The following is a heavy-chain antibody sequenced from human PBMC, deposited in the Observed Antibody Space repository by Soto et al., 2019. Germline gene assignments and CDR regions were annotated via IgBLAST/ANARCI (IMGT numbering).Heavy chain of an antibody. CDR1: GYTFTSYG. D-gene: IGHD6-13*01. CDR2: ISAYNGNT. J-gene: IGHJ6*03. V-gene: IGHV1-18*01. CDR3: AREVGAAAGTLYYYYMDV. Sequence: GASVKVSCKASGYTFTSYGIIWVRQAPGQGLEWMGWISAYNGNTNYAQKLQGRVTMTTDTSTSTAYMELRSLRSDDTAVYYCAREVGAAAGTLYYYYMDVWGKGTTVTVSS.